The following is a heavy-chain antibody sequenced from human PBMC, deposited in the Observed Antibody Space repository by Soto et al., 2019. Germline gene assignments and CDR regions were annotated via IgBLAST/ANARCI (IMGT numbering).Heavy chain of an antibody. Sequence: GGSLRLSCAASGFTFSSYAMSWVRQAPGKGLEWVSAISGNGGSTYYADSVKGRFTISRDNSKNTLYLQMNSLRAEETAVYYFVIEIEYSFGFFAFWGQGPLATVSS. J-gene: IGHJ4*02. CDR3: VIEIEYSFGFFAF. CDR1: GFTFSSYA. D-gene: IGHD5-18*01. CDR2: ISGNGGST. V-gene: IGHV3-23*01.